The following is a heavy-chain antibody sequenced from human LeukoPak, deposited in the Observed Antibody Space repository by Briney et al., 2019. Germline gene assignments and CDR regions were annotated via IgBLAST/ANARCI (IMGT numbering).Heavy chain of an antibody. D-gene: IGHD1-26*01. Sequence: GGSLRLSCAVSGFTLTSDSMNWVRQAPGKGLEWISYISSGATTTYYAESVKGRFTISRDNSKKSLCLQMNSLRVDDTAVYYCAKGTVGAKYWGQGTLVIVSS. CDR2: ISSGATTT. J-gene: IGHJ4*02. CDR3: AKGTVGAKY. CDR1: GFTLTSDS. V-gene: IGHV3-48*04.